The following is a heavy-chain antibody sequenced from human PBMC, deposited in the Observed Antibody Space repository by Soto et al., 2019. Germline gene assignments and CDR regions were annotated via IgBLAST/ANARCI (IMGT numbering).Heavy chain of an antibody. J-gene: IGHJ5*02. CDR2: IIPIFGTA. V-gene: IGHV1-69*13. CDR1: GYTFSSYA. D-gene: IGHD6-6*01. CDR3: ARVGSEYSSSNWFDP. Sequence: ASVKVPCKASGYTFSSYAISWVRQAPGQGLEWMGGIIPIFGTANYAQKFQGRVTITADESTSTAYMELSSLRSEDTAVYYCARVGSEYSSSNWFDPWGQGTLVTVSS.